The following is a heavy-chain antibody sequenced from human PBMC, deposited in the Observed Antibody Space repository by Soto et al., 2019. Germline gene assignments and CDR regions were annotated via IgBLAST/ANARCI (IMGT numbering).Heavy chain of an antibody. CDR3: ARGLRGYTGYDGGGAFDI. CDR2: IIPMFGTP. D-gene: IGHD5-12*01. V-gene: IGHV1-69*06. CDR1: GDTFTNFA. Sequence: QVQLVQSGTEVKKSGSSVKVSCKASGDTFTNFAISWMRQAPGQGLEWMGGIIPMFGTPNYAQKFQGSVTITADRSTSTAYLVLRSLRSEDTAVYYCARGLRGYTGYDGGGAFDIWGQGTMVTVSS. J-gene: IGHJ3*02.